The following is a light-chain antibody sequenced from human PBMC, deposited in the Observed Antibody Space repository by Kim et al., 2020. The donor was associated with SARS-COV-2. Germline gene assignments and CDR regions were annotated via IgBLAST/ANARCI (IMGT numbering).Light chain of an antibody. J-gene: IGLJ1*01. V-gene: IGLV2-8*01. CDR3: SSYAGTNNFYV. CDR1: SSDMGGYNF. Sequence: SVTIPCTGTSSDMGGYNFVSWHRQHPGKAPNLIIYDVNRRPSGVPNRFSGSKSGNTASLTVSGLQAKDEADYYCSSYAGTNNFYVLGTGTKVTVL. CDR2: DVN.